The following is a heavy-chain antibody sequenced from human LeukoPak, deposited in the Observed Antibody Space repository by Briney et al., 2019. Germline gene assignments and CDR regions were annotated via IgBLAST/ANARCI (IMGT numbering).Heavy chain of an antibody. J-gene: IGHJ4*02. Sequence: ASVKVSCKASGYIFTSHYMHWVRQAPGQGLEWMGIINPSGGITTYAQKFQGRVTMTRDTSTSTLYMDLSSLRSEDTAVYYCARVEYCSSTSCTYYFDYWGQGTLVTVSS. V-gene: IGHV1-46*01. CDR3: ARVEYCSSTSCTYYFDY. D-gene: IGHD2-2*01. CDR1: GYIFTSHY. CDR2: INPSGGIT.